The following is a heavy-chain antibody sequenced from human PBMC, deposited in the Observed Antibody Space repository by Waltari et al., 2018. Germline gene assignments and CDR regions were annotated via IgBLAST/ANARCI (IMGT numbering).Heavy chain of an antibody. V-gene: IGHV1-69*01. J-gene: IGHJ6*02. CDR3: ARVLIAAAGNYYYGMDV. CDR2: IIPIFGTA. Sequence: SGGTFSSYAISWVRQAPGQGLEWVGGIIPIFGTANYAQKFQGRVTITADESTSTAYMELSSLRSEDTAVYYCARVLIAAAGNYYYGMDVWDQGTTVTVSS. D-gene: IGHD6-13*01. CDR1: GGTFSSYA.